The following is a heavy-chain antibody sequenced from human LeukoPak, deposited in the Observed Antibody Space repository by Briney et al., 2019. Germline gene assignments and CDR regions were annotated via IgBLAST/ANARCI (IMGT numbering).Heavy chain of an antibody. D-gene: IGHD6-19*01. V-gene: IGHV4-59*01. CDR2: IYYSGST. CDR1: GGSISSYY. J-gene: IGHJ4*02. Sequence: PSETLSLTCAVSGGSISSYYWSWIRQPPGKGLEWVGYIYYSGSTNYNPSLKSRVTISVDTSKNQFSLKLSSVTAADTAVYHCARANQSSGWYIGMGYFDYWGQGTLVTVSS. CDR3: ARANQSSGWYIGMGYFDY.